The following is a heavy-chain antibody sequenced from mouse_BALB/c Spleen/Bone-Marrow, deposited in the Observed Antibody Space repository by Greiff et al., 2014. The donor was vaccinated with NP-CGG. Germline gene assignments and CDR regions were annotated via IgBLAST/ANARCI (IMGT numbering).Heavy chain of an antibody. D-gene: IGHD1-1*01. CDR2: IDPANGNT. CDR3: AIYYYGSSGFAY. J-gene: IGHJ3*01. Sequence: EVQLQQSGAELVKPGASVKLSCTASGFNIKDTYMHWVKQRPEQGLEWIGRIDPANGNTKYDPKFQGKATITADTSSNTAYLQLSSLTSEDTAVYYCAIYYYGSSGFAYWGQGTLVPVSA. CDR1: GFNIKDTY. V-gene: IGHV14-3*02.